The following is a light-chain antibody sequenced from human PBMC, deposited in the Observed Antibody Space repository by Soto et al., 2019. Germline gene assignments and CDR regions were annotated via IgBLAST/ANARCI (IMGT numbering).Light chain of an antibody. J-gene: IGKJ4*01. CDR2: GAS. V-gene: IGKV3-20*01. CDR3: QQYGSSPLT. CDR1: QSVSSCY. Sequence: EIVLTQSPGTLSLSPGERATLSCRASQSVSSCYLAWYQQKPGQAPRLLIYGASSRATGIPDRFSGSGSGTDFTLTISRLEPEDFAVSYCQQYGSSPLTFGGGTKVEIK.